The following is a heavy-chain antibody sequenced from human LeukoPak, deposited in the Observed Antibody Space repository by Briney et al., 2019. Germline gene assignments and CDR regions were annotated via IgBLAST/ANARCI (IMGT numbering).Heavy chain of an antibody. CDR2: ISYDGSNK. D-gene: IGHD3-22*01. CDR3: AKDHCYDSSGLDY. V-gene: IGHV3-30*18. Sequence: GGSLRLSCAASGFTFSSYGMHWVRQAPGKGLEWVAVISYDGSNKYYADSVKGRFTISRDNSKNTLYLQMNSLRAEDTAVYYCAKDHCYDSSGLDYWGQGTLVTVSS. CDR1: GFTFSSYG. J-gene: IGHJ4*02.